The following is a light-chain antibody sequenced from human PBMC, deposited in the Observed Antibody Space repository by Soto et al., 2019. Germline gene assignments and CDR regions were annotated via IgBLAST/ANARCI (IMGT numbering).Light chain of an antibody. J-gene: IGLJ1*01. CDR2: EDN. CDR3: QSYDSSTLYV. Sequence: NFILTQPHSVSESPGKTVIISCTRSSGSIASNYEHWYHQRPGSAPITVIHEDNQRPSGVPDRFSGSIDISSNLAYLTISGLKTDDEGDYYCQSYDSSTLYVFGAGTKLTVL. V-gene: IGLV6-57*04. CDR1: SGSIASNY.